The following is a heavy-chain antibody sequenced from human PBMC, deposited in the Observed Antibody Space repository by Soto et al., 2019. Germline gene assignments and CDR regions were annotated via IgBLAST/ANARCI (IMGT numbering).Heavy chain of an antibody. V-gene: IGHV5-51*01. Sequence: EVQLVQSGAEVKKPGESLKISCKGSGYSFTTYWIGWVRQMPGKGLEWMGIIFPYDSDTRYSPSFQGQVTFSVDKSINTAYLQWSSLKASDTAMNYFARQGSNFAPIFDYWGQGNLVTVSS. J-gene: IGHJ4*02. CDR1: GYSFTTYW. CDR2: IFPYDSDT. D-gene: IGHD1-1*01. CDR3: ARQGSNFAPIFDY.